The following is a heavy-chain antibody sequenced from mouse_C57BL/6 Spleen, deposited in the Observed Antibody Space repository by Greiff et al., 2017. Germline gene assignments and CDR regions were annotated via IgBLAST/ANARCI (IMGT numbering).Heavy chain of an antibody. D-gene: IGHD1-1*01. CDR3: ARGNYSGSSYGGYFDV. CDR2: IDPSDSYT. J-gene: IGHJ1*03. V-gene: IGHV1-69*01. Sequence: QVQLQQPGAELVMPGASVKLSCKASGYTFTSYWMHWVKQRPGQGLEWIGEIDPSDSYTNYNQKLKGKSTLTVDKSTSTAYLQLSSLTSEDSAVYYCARGNYSGSSYGGYFDVWGTGTTVTVSS. CDR1: GYTFTSYW.